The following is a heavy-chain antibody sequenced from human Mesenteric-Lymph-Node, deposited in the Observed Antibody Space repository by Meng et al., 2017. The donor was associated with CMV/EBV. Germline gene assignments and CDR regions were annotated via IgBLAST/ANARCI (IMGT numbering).Heavy chain of an antibody. J-gene: IGHJ2*01. CDR3: ARQRGSSWYYTSYWYFDL. Sequence: ISSSSYYWGWIRQPQGKGLEWIGSIYYSGSTYYNPSLKSRVTISVDTSKNQFSLKLSSVTAADTAVYYCARQRGSSWYYTSYWYFDLWGRGTLVTVSS. CDR1: ISSSSYY. V-gene: IGHV4-39*01. CDR2: IYYSGST. D-gene: IGHD6-13*01.